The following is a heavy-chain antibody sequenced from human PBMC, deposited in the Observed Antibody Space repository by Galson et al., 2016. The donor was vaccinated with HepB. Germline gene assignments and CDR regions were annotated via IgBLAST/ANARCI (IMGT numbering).Heavy chain of an antibody. J-gene: IGHJ3*02. V-gene: IGHV2-70*11. CDR2: IDWDDDK. D-gene: IGHD5-12*01. CDR1: GFSLSTSGMC. CDR3: ARRSGYDLGGAFDI. Sequence: PALVKPTQTLTLTCTFSGFSLSTSGMCVSWIRQPPGKALEWLARIDWDDDKYYSTSLKTRLTISKDTSKNQLVLTMTNMDPVDTATYYCARRSGYDLGGAFDIWSQGTMVTVSS.